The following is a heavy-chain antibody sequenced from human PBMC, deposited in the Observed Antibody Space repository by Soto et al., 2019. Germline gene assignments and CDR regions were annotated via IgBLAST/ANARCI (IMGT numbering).Heavy chain of an antibody. CDR1: GGSFSGYY. CDR3: ARGSNSSSFDY. D-gene: IGHD6-6*01. V-gene: IGHV4-34*01. J-gene: IGHJ4*02. Sequence: QVQLQQWGAGLLKPSETLSLTCAVYGGSFSGYYWSWIRQPPGKGLEWIGEINHSGSTNYNPSLKSRVSISVDTSKNQFSLELSSVTAADTAVYYCARGSNSSSFDYWGQGTLVTVSS. CDR2: INHSGST.